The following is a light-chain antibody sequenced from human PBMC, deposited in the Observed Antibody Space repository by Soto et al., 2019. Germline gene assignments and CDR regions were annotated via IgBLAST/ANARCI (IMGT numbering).Light chain of an antibody. CDR1: SSDFGGYNY. J-gene: IGLJ1*01. Sequence: QSVLTQPASVSGSPGQSITISCTGTSSDFGGYNYVSWYQQHPGKAPELMIYDVSNRPSGVSNRFSGSKSGNTASLTISGLQAEDEADYYCSSYTSSSTPWVFGTGTKVTVL. V-gene: IGLV2-14*01. CDR2: DVS. CDR3: SSYTSSSTPWV.